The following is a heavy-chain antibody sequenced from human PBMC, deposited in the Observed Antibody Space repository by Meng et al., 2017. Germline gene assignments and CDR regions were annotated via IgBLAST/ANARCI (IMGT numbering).Heavy chain of an antibody. D-gene: IGHD3-10*01. CDR3: AREGVRGSGSYWDY. J-gene: IGHJ4*02. CDR2: IYHSGST. Sequence: SETLSLTCTVSGGSTSSNYWNWIRQPPGKGLEWIGYIYHSGSTSYNPSLKSRVTISVDTSKNQSSLKLSSVTAADTATYYCAREGVRGSGSYWDYWGQGTLVTVSS. V-gene: IGHV4-59*01. CDR1: GGSTSSNY.